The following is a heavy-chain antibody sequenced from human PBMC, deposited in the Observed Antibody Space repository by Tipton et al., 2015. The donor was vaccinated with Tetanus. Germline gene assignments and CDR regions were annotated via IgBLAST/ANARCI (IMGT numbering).Heavy chain of an antibody. CDR3: ARGVPYSTTMGSDWFDP. CDR1: GGSISGSY. V-gene: IGHV4-59*12. CDR2: VYYNGNT. J-gene: IGHJ5*02. D-gene: IGHD2-2*01. Sequence: TLSLTCTVSGGSISGSYWNWIRQPPGKGLEWVGYVYYNGNTHYNPALKSRVTISVDTSKNQFSLKLSSVTAADTALYYCARGVPYSTTMGSDWFDPWGQGTLVTVSS.